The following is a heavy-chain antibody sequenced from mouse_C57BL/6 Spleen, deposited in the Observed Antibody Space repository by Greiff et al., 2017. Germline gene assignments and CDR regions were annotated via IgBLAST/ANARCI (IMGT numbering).Heavy chain of an antibody. J-gene: IGHJ3*01. D-gene: IGHD1-1*01. Sequence: EVQVVESGGGLVKPGGSLKLSCAASGFTFSSYALSWVRQTPEKRLEWVATISDGGSYTYYPDNVKGRFTISRDNAKNNLYLQMSHLKSEDTAMYYCAREDGAYYDGRAPFAYWGQGTLVTVSA. CDR3: AREDGAYYDGRAPFAY. CDR1: GFTFSSYA. V-gene: IGHV5-4*01. CDR2: ISDGGSYT.